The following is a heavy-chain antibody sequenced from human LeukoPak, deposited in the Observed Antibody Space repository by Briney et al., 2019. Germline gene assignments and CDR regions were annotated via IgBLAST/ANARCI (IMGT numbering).Heavy chain of an antibody. CDR2: MYSGGTA. CDR1: GFIVSSKY. J-gene: IGHJ4*02. D-gene: IGHD1-26*01. V-gene: IGHV3-53*05. CDR3: ARDLEVGSNYFDY. Sequence: GGSLRLSCAASGFIVSSKYMSWIRQAPGKELEWVSVMYSGGTAFYADSVRGRFTISRDNSKNTLYLQMNSLRAEDTAVYYCARDLEVGSNYFDYWGQGTLVTVSS.